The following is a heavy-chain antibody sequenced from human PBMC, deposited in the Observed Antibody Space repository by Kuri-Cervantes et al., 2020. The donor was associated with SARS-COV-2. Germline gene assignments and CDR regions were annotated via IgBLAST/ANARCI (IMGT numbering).Heavy chain of an antibody. CDR2: ISGSGGST. V-gene: IGHV3-23*01. Sequence: GESLKISCAASGFTFSSYAVSWVRQAPGKGLEWVSAISGSGGSTYYADSVKGRFTISRDNSKNTLYLQMNSLRAEDTAVYYCAKDLGGSGWHPVDYWGQGTLVTVSS. CDR3: AKDLGGSGWHPVDY. J-gene: IGHJ4*02. CDR1: GFTFSSYA. D-gene: IGHD6-19*01.